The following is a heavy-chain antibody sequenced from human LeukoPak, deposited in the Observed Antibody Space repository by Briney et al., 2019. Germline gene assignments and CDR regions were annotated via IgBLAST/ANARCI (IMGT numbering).Heavy chain of an antibody. CDR1: GFTFSSYW. V-gene: IGHV3-74*01. J-gene: IGHJ4*02. CDR2: INSDGSST. D-gene: IGHD6-19*01. CDR3: ARDSRIAVAVPDY. Sequence: GGSLRLSCAASGFTFSSYWMHWVRQAPGKGLVWVSRINSDGSSTSYADSVKGRFTISRDNAKNTLHLQMNSLRAEDTAVYYCARDSRIAVAVPDYWGQGTLVTVSS.